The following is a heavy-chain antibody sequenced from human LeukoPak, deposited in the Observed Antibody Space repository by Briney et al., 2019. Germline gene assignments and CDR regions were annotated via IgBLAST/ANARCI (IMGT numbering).Heavy chain of an antibody. CDR3: ARDKESRGYYYMFDY. Sequence: GGSLRLSCAASGFTFSSYEMNWVRQAPGKGLEWVSYISSSGSTIYYADSVKGRFTISRDNAKNSLYLQMNSLRAEDTAVYYCARDKESRGYYYMFDYWGQGTLVTVSS. CDR2: ISSSGSTI. J-gene: IGHJ4*02. D-gene: IGHD3-22*01. V-gene: IGHV3-48*03. CDR1: GFTFSSYE.